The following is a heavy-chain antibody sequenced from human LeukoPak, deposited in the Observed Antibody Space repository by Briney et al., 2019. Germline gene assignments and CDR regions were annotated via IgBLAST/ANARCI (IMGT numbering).Heavy chain of an antibody. J-gene: IGHJ4*02. D-gene: IGHD3-22*01. CDR1: GFTFSDHY. CDR2: IRNKANGYAT. CDR3: AIGPSGYYDLDY. Sequence: GGSLRLSCAASGFTFSDHYMDWVRQAPGKGLEWVGRIRNKANGYATQYAASVKGRFTISRDDSKNSLYLLMNSLKTEDTAVYFCAIGPSGYYDLDYWGQGTLVTVSS. V-gene: IGHV3-72*01.